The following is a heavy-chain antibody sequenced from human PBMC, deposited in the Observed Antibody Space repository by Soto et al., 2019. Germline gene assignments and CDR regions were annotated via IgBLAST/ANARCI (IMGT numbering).Heavy chain of an antibody. CDR3: ARVGGSGSYQNWFDP. V-gene: IGHV3-21*01. CDR2: ISSSSSYI. CDR1: GFTFSSYS. Sequence: EVQLVESGGGLVKPGGSLRLSCAASGFTFSSYSMNWVRQAPGKGLEWVSSISSSSSYIYYADSVKGRFTISRDNAKNSLYLQMNSLRAEDTAVYYCARVGGSGSYQNWFDPWGQGTLVTVS. J-gene: IGHJ5*02. D-gene: IGHD3-10*01.